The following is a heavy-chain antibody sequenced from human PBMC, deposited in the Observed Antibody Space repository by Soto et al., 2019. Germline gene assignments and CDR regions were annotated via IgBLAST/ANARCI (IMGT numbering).Heavy chain of an antibody. CDR3: ARRFYYDSYGSFDI. CDR2: IYPGDSDT. D-gene: IGHD3-22*01. Sequence: GESPKISCQGFGYGFSGYWIGWVRQKPGTGLEWMAIIYPGDSDTRYSPSFEGQVTISVDKSISTAYLQWNSLKASDTAMYYCARRFYYDSYGSFDIWGQGTMVTVSS. CDR1: GYGFSGYW. J-gene: IGHJ3*02. V-gene: IGHV5-51*01.